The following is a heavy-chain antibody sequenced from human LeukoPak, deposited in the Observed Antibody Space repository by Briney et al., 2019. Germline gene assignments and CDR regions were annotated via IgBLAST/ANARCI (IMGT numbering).Heavy chain of an antibody. V-gene: IGHV1-46*01. J-gene: IGHJ4*02. CDR2: INPRGGST. Sequence: ASPKASCNASRYTFTDKYMHSVRQAPAQRLEWIGIINPRGGSTTYAQNFRGRVTMTRDTSTSTLYMALSSLTYEHPAVYYCARKRTDGYISYYFDYWGQGTLVTVS. CDR1: RYTFTDKY. CDR3: ARKRTDGYISYYFDY. D-gene: IGHD5-24*01.